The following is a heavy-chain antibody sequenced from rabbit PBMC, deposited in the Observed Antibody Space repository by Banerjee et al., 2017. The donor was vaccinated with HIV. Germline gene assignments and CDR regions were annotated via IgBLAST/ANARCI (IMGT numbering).Heavy chain of an antibody. Sequence: EESGGGLVKLGGTLTLTCTASRFAFSSGYWIWWVRQAPGKGLEWIGCIYSGTGGGTDYATWAKGRFTITRSTSLNTVTLQLNSLTAADTATYFCARDLNGATYFFKLWGQGTLVTVS. CDR1: RFAFSSGYW. CDR3: ARDLNGATYFFKL. CDR2: IYSGTGGGT. V-gene: IGHV1S45*01. J-gene: IGHJ4*01. D-gene: IGHD2-1*01.